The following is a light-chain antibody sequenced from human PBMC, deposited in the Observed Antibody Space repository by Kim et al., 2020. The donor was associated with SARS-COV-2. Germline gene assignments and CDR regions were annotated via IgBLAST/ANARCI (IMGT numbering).Light chain of an antibody. Sequence: CDGASLTCTCRPSQDIGISLAWYQHKPEQIPKVLICRVSSPTAVVHPRYSGSGSGTHFSLTSDPVQPEDVATYYCQSYDRAPFTFGPGTKVDIK. CDR3: QSYDRAPFT. V-gene: IGKV1-27*01. CDR2: RVS. CDR1: QDIGIS. J-gene: IGKJ3*01.